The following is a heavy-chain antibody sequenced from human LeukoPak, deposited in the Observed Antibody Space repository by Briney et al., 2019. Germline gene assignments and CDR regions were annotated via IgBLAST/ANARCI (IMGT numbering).Heavy chain of an antibody. V-gene: IGHV3-30*04. CDR2: ISYDGSDE. J-gene: IGHJ4*02. Sequence: GRSLRLSCAASGFTFSSYAMHWVRQAPGKGLEWVAVISYDGSDEYYTDSVKGRFTISRDNSKNTLYLQMNSLRTEDTAVYYCASGPYWQQLTTYYFDYWGQGTLVTVSS. D-gene: IGHD6-13*01. CDR1: GFTFSSYA. CDR3: ASGPYWQQLTTYYFDY.